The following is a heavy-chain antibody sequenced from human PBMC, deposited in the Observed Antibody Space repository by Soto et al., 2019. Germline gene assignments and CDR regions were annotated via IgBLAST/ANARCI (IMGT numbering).Heavy chain of an antibody. Sequence: ASVKVSCKASVYTFSSYAMHWVRQPPGQRLEGMGWSNAGYGNTKSSQKFPDSVIISRDTYASTAYMELTRLRSEDTDVYYCAGDNGDGTFDVWGQGTLVTVSS. CDR3: AGDNGDGTFDV. J-gene: IGHJ4*02. CDR1: VYTFSSYA. V-gene: IGHV1-3*01. D-gene: IGHD1-1*01. CDR2: SNAGYGNT.